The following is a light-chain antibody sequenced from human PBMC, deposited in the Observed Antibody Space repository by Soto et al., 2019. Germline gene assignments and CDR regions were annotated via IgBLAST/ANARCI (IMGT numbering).Light chain of an antibody. CDR1: SSDVGSYNL. CDR2: EGS. J-gene: IGLJ1*01. CDR3: CSYAGSSTYV. V-gene: IGLV2-23*01. Sequence: QSALTQPASVSGSPGQSITISCTGTSSDVGSYNLVSWYQQHPGKAPKLMIYEGSKRPSGVSNRFSGSKSGNTASLTISGLQAEDEADYYCCSYAGSSTYVFGIGTKGTVL.